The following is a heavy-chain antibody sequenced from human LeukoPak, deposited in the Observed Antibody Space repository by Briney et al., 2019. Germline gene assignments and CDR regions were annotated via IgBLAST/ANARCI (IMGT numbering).Heavy chain of an antibody. J-gene: IGHJ5*02. V-gene: IGHV4-4*09. D-gene: IGHD6-6*01. CDR2: IYTSGST. CDR1: GGSISSYY. Sequence: PSETLSLTCTLSGGSISSYYWSWIRQPPGKGLEWIGYIYTSGSTNYNPSLKSRVTISVDTSKNQFSLKLSSVTAADTAVYYCARHGRSSSSLGWFDPWGQGTLVTVSS. CDR3: ARHGRSSSSLGWFDP.